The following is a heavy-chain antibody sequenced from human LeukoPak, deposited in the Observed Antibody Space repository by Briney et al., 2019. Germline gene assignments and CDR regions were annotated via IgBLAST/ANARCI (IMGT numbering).Heavy chain of an antibody. CDR2: IKSKTDSGTT. J-gene: IGHJ3*02. CDR3: TTDLYCSSTSCYVADAFDI. Sequence: PGGSLRLSCAASGFTFSNAWMSWVRQAPGKGLEWVGRIKSKTDSGTTDYAAPVKGRFTISGDDSKNTLYLQMNSLKTEDTAVYYCTTDLYCSSTSCYVADAFDIWGQGTMVTVSS. D-gene: IGHD2-2*01. CDR1: GFTFSNAW. V-gene: IGHV3-15*01.